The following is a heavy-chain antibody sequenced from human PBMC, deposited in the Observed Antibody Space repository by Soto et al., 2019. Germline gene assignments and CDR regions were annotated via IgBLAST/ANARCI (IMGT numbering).Heavy chain of an antibody. J-gene: IGHJ4*02. CDR1: GGTFSSYA. Sequence: QVQLVQSGAEVKKPGSSVKVSCKASGGTFSSYAISWVRQAPGQGFEWMGGIIPIFGTANYAQKFQGRVTIPADESTSTAYMELSSLRSEDTAVYYCERSGVARAPFDHWGQGTLVTVSS. CDR3: ERSGVARAPFDH. V-gene: IGHV1-69*01. D-gene: IGHD5-12*01. CDR2: IIPIFGTA.